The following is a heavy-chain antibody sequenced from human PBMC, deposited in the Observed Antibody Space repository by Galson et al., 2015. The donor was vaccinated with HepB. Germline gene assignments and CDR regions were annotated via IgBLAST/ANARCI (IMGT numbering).Heavy chain of an antibody. CDR1: GFTFSSYG. V-gene: IGHV3-30*18. D-gene: IGHD3-10*01. J-gene: IGHJ4*02. CDR3: AKVWYYYGSGAFDY. CDR2: ISYDGSNK. Sequence: SLRLSCAASGFTFSSYGMHWVRQAPGKGLEWVAVISYDGSNKYYADSVKGRFTISRDNSKNTLYLQMNSLRAEDTAVYYCAKVWYYYGSGAFDYWGQGTLVTVSS.